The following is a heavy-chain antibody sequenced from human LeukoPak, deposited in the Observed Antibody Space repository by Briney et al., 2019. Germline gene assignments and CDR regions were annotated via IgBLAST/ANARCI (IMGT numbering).Heavy chain of an antibody. CDR2: IRYDGSNK. J-gene: IGHJ4*02. CDR3: AKDPIRYCSSTSCYIQDY. D-gene: IGHD2-2*02. CDR1: GFTFSSCG. Sequence: QPGGSLRLSCAASGFTFSSCGMHWVRQAPGKGLEWVAFIRYDGSNKYYADSVKGRFTISRDNSKNTLYLQMNSLRAEDTAVYYCAKDPIRYCSSTSCYIQDYWGQGTLVTVSS. V-gene: IGHV3-30*02.